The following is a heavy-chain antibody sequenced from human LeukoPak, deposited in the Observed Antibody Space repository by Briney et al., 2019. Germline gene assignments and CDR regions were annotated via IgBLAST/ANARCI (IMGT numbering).Heavy chain of an antibody. D-gene: IGHD1-26*01. CDR1: GFTFSIFA. CDR2: IWHDGSNK. CDR3: AKDLSGSYSVDY. J-gene: IGHJ4*02. Sequence: QLVESGGGLIQPGGSLRLSCAASGFTFSIFAMHWLRQAPGKGLEWVAVIWHDGSNKYYADSVKGRFTISRDNSDDTLYLQMNSLRAEDTAVYYCAKDLSGSYSVDYWGQGTLVTVSS. V-gene: IGHV3-30*04.